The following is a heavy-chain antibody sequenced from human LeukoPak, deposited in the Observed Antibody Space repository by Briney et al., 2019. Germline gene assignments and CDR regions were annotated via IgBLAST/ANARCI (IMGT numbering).Heavy chain of an antibody. CDR3: AKPRNDYSSFDAFDI. V-gene: IGHV3-9*01. Sequence: GGSLRLSCAASGFTFDDYAMHWVRQAPGKGLEWVSGISWNSGSIGYADSVKGRFTISRDNAKNSLYLQMNSLRAEDTALYYCAKPRNDYSSFDAFDIWGQGTMVTVSS. CDR2: ISWNSGSI. CDR1: GFTFDDYA. J-gene: IGHJ3*02. D-gene: IGHD4-11*01.